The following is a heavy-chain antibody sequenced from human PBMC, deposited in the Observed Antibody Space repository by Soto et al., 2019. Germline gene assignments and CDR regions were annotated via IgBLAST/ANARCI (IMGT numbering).Heavy chain of an antibody. CDR2: IYYSGST. D-gene: IGHD6-19*01. CDR3: AREEVAGILNYYYYYGMDV. Sequence: SETLSLTCTVSGGSVSSGSYYWSWIRQPPGKGLEWIGYIYYSGSTNYNPSLKSRVTISVETSKNQFPLKLSSVTAADTAVYYCAREEVAGILNYYYYYGMDVWGQGTTVTVSS. CDR1: GGSVSSGSYY. V-gene: IGHV4-61*01. J-gene: IGHJ6*02.